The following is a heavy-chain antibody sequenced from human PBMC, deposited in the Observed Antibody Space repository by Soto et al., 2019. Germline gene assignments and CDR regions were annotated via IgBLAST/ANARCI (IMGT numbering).Heavy chain of an antibody. CDR2: VYHGGRT. V-gene: IGHV4-4*02. CDR1: GDSISSRNW. CDR3: ARLAPDSSGWYGLDT. D-gene: IGHD3-22*01. Sequence: SETLSLTCNVSGDSISSRNWWHWVRQPPGKGLEWIGEVYHGGRTKYNPSLESRVTILVDMSKNQFSLNLFSVTAADTAVYFCARLAPDSSGWYGLDTWGQGSPVTVS. J-gene: IGHJ5*02.